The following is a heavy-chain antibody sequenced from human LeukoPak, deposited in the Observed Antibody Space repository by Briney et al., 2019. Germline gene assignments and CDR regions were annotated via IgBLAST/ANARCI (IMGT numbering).Heavy chain of an antibody. J-gene: IGHJ4*02. V-gene: IGHV3-23*01. CDR1: GFTFSNYA. Sequence: GGSLRLSCAASGFTFSNYAMAWVRQAPGKGLEWVSGLSGSGGNTFYAVSVKGRFTISRDNPKNTLYLQMNSLRAEDTAVYYCAKNSPRYCGGDCPLDYWGQGTLVTVSS. D-gene: IGHD2-21*02. CDR3: AKNSPRYCGGDCPLDY. CDR2: LSGSGGNT.